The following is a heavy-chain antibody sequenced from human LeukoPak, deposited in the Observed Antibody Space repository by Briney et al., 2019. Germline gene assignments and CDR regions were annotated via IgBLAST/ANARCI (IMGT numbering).Heavy chain of an antibody. Sequence: SVKVSRKASGGTFSSYAISWVRQAPGQGLEWMGRIIPILGIANYAQKFQGRVTITADKSTSTAYMELSSLRSEDTAVYYCARDPSLSDAFDIWGQGTMVTVSS. J-gene: IGHJ3*02. V-gene: IGHV1-69*04. CDR3: ARDPSLSDAFDI. D-gene: IGHD3-16*01. CDR1: GGTFSSYA. CDR2: IIPILGIA.